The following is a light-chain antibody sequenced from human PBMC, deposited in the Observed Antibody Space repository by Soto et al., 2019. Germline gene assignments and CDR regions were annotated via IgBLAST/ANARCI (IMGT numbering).Light chain of an antibody. CDR1: QSVSSS. CDR2: DAS. CDR3: QQRSNWPRT. Sequence: EIVLTQSPATLSLSPGERGTLSCRASQSVSSSLAWYQQKPGQAPRLLIYDASNRATGIPARFSGSGSGTDFTLTISSLEPEDFAVYYCQQRSNWPRTFGQGTKVEI. J-gene: IGKJ1*01. V-gene: IGKV3-11*01.